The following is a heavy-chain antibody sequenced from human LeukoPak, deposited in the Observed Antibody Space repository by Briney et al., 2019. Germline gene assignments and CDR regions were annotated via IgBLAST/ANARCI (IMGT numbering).Heavy chain of an antibody. CDR2: MNPNTGNT. D-gene: IGHD3-16*01. J-gene: IGHJ4*02. CDR3: ARFGGRAAKDDRLDY. Sequence: ASVKVSCKASGYTFIDYYLHWVRQAPGQGLEWMAWMNPNTGNTGFAQKFQGRVTVSWNTDISTAYMELNSLISEDTAVYYCARFGGRAAKDDRLDYWGQGTLVTVSS. V-gene: IGHV1-8*03. CDR1: GYTFIDYY.